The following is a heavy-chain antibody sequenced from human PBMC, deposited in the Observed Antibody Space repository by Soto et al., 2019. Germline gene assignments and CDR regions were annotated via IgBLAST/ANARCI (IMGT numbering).Heavy chain of an antibody. CDR2: ISGSGGST. Sequence: GGSLRLSCAASGFTFSSYAMSWVRQAPGKGLEWVSAISGSGGSTYYADSVKGRFTISRDNSKNTLYLQMNSLRAEDTAVYYCAKGEWELWGLDYYYYGMDVWGQGTTVTVSS. J-gene: IGHJ6*02. CDR3: AKGEWELWGLDYYYYGMDV. CDR1: GFTFSSYA. V-gene: IGHV3-23*01. D-gene: IGHD1-26*01.